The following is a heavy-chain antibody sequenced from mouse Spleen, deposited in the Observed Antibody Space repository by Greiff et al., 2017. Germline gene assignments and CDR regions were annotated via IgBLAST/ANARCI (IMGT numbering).Heavy chain of an antibody. CDR1: GYTFTSYW. V-gene: IGHV1-55*01. J-gene: IGHJ3*01. CDR3: ARNSYGWFAY. D-gene: IGHD2-12*01. Sequence: QVQLQQSGAELVKPGASVKMSCKASGYTFTSYWITWVKRRPGQGLEWIGDIYPGSGSTNYNEKFKSKATLTVDTSSSTAYMQLSSLTSEDSAVYYCARNSYGWFAYWAKGLWSLSLQ. CDR2: IYPGSGST.